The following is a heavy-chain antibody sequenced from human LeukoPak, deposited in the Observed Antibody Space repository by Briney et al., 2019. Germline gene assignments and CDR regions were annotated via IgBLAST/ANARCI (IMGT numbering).Heavy chain of an antibody. V-gene: IGHV1-69*04. Sequence: SVKVSCKASGGTFSSYAISWVLQAPGQGLEWMGRIIPIFGIANYAQKFQGRVTITADKSTSTAYMELSSLRSEDTAVYYCARDIVGAQMYYFDYWGQGTLVTVSP. D-gene: IGHD1-26*01. CDR1: GGTFSSYA. J-gene: IGHJ4*02. CDR2: IIPIFGIA. CDR3: ARDIVGAQMYYFDY.